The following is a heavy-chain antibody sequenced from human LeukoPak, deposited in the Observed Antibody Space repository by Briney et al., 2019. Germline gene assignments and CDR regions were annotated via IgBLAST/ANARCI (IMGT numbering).Heavy chain of an antibody. Sequence: PSETLSLTCTVSGGSISSYYWSWIRQPPGKGLEWIGYIYYSGSTNYNPSLKSRVTISVDTSKNQFSLKLSSVTAADTAVYYCARDRYDSSGYYKTYYYMDVWGKGTTVTVSS. CDR3: ARDRYDSSGYYKTYYYMDV. D-gene: IGHD3-22*01. CDR2: IYYSGST. CDR1: GGSISSYY. J-gene: IGHJ6*03. V-gene: IGHV4-59*01.